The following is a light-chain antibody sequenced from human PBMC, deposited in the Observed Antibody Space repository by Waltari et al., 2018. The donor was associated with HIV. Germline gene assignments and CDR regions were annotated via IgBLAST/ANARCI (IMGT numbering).Light chain of an antibody. V-gene: IGKV3-11*01. J-gene: IGKJ5*01. CDR2: DAS. Sequence: DIMLTQSPATLSLSPGEGATLSCRASQSVGSYLAGYQHKPGHAPRLLIYDASNRATGIPARFSGGGSGTDFTLTISSLEPDDFALYYCQQRRSWPITFGQGTRIEIK. CDR1: QSVGSY. CDR3: QQRRSWPIT.